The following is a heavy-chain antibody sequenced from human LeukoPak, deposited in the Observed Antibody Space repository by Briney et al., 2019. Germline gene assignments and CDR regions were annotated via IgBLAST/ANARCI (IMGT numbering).Heavy chain of an antibody. CDR2: ISSSDSNI. CDR1: VYIFSSYE. V-gene: IGHV3-48*03. Sequence: PGGSLRLFCGSSVYIFSSYEMNWARQAPGRGLEGGSYISSSDSNIFYADSVKGRFTISRDNAKNSLYLQMNSLRAEDTAVYYCAELGITMIGGVWGKGTTVTISS. D-gene: IGHD3-10*02. CDR3: AELGITMIGGV. J-gene: IGHJ6*04.